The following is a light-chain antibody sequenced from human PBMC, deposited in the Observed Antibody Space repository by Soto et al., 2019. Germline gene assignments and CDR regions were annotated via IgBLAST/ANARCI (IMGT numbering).Light chain of an antibody. CDR1: QSVSIN. Sequence: EIVMTQSPATLSVSPGERATLSCRASQSVSINLAWYQQKPGQAPRLLIYGASTRATGIPARFSGSGSWIEFTLTISSLQSEDFAVYYCQQYNNWPPLTFGGGTKVEIK. CDR2: GAS. J-gene: IGKJ4*01. V-gene: IGKV3-15*01. CDR3: QQYNNWPPLT.